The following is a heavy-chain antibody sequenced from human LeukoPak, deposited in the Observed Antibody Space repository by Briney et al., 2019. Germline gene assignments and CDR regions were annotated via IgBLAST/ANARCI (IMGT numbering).Heavy chain of an antibody. CDR2: ISAYNGNT. CDR1: GYTFTSYG. V-gene: IGHV1-18*01. Sequence: ASVKVSCKASGYTFTSYGISWVRQAPGQGLEWMGWISAYNGNTNYAQKLQGRVTMTTDTSTSTAYMELRSLRSDDTAVYYCARDRPGMVATPHWFDPWGQGTLVTVSS. D-gene: IGHD5-12*01. CDR3: ARDRPGMVATPHWFDP. J-gene: IGHJ5*02.